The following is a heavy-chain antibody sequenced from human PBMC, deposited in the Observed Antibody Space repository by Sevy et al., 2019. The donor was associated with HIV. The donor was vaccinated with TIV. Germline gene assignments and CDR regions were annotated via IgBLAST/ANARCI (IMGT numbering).Heavy chain of an antibody. J-gene: IGHJ6*02. V-gene: IGHV4-39*02. CDR1: GDTIVSSGHY. D-gene: IGHD6-13*01. CDR3: AREAGGYDYDYGMDV. CDR2: VYYNGHT. Sequence: SDTLSLTCTISGDTIVSSGHYWGWIRQTPGKGLEWIGSVYYNGHTYSNPSLKSRLTISIDTSKNQFSLNLNSVTAADTGIYFCAREAGGYDYDYGMDVWGQGTTVTVSS.